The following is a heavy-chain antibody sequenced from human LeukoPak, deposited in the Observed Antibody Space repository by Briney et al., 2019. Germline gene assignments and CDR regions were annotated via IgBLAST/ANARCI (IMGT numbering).Heavy chain of an antibody. J-gene: IGHJ6*03. CDR2: IKHSRST. D-gene: IGHD3-16*01. V-gene: IGHV4-34*01. CDR3: ASNYYDYVWGKPWYYYYYYMDV. CDR1: GGSFSGYY. Sequence: SETLSLTCAVYGGSFSGYYWSWIRQPPGKGLEWIGEIKHSRSTNYNPSLKSRVTISVDTSKNQFSLKLSSVTAADTAVYYCASNYYDYVWGKPWYYYYYYMDVWGKGTTVTVSS.